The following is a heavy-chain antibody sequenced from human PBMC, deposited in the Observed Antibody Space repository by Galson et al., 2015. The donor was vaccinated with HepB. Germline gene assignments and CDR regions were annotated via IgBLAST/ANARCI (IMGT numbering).Heavy chain of an antibody. V-gene: IGHV3-33*06. CDR2: IWYDGSNK. Sequence: SLRLSCAASGFTFSSYGMHWVRQAPGKGLEWVAVIWYDGSNKYYADSVKGRFTISRDNSKNTLYLQMNSLRAEDTAVYYCAKVGEDIVVVPAAIKGGGYFDLWGRGTLVTVSS. CDR3: AKVGEDIVVVPAAIKGGGYFDL. D-gene: IGHD2-2*02. J-gene: IGHJ2*01. CDR1: GFTFSSYG.